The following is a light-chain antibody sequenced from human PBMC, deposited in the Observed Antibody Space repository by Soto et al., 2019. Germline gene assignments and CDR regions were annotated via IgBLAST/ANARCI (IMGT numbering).Light chain of an antibody. Sequence: QSVLTQSPSASASPGQSVTISCTGSSGDIGAYNYVSWYQQHPGKAPKLIIYDVNKRPSGVPDRFSGSKSGITASLTVSGLQADDEADYYCGAHAGSNTWVFGGGTKVTVL. CDR2: DVN. CDR3: GAHAGSNTWV. V-gene: IGLV2-8*01. J-gene: IGLJ3*02. CDR1: SGDIGAYNY.